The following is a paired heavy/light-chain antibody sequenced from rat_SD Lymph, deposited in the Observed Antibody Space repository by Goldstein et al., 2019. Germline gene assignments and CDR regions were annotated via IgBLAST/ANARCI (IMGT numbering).Heavy chain of an antibody. CDR1: GFSLTSYN. V-gene: IGHV2-63*01. J-gene: IGHJ2*01. Sequence: QVQLKESGPGLVQPSQTLSLTCTVSGFSLTSYNVHWVRQPPGKGLEWMGRMRYNGDTSYNSALKSRLSISRDTSKNQVFLKMNSLQTDDTGTYYCTSGEGDYWGQGVMVTVSS. CDR2: MRYNGDT. D-gene: IGHD1-1*01. CDR3: TSGEGDY.
Light chain of an antibody. CDR1: QNINKN. CDR3: YQYNSGYT. Sequence: DIQMTQSPPVLSASVGDRVTLSCKASQNINKNLDWYQQKHGEAPKLLIYYTNNLQTGIPSRFSGSGSGTDYTLTISSLQPEDVATYYCYQYNSGYTFGAGTKLELK. J-gene: IGKJ2-3*01. V-gene: IGKV15S2*01. CDR2: YTN.